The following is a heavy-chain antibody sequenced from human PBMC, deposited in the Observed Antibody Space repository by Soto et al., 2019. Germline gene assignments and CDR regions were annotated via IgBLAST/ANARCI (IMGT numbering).Heavy chain of an antibody. J-gene: IGHJ6*01. Sequence: SETLSLTCAVYGGSFSGYYWSWIRQPPGKGLEWIGEINHSGSTNYNPSLKSRVTISVDTSKNQFSLKLSSVTAADTAVYYCARGLPRNYYYYGMDVWGKGPRSPSPQ. CDR2: INHSGST. V-gene: IGHV4-34*01. CDR1: GGSFSGYY. CDR3: ARGLPRNYYYYGMDV.